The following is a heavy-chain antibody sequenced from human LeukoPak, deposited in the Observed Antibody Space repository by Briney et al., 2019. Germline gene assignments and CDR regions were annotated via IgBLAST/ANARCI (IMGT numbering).Heavy chain of an antibody. V-gene: IGHV3-53*01. J-gene: IGHJ4*02. CDR3: ARVPPQRDHLYYFDY. Sequence: GGSLRLSCAASGFIVSNTYMTWVRQAPGKGLEWVSVIHNDGSTYYADSVKGRFTISRDNAKNSLYLQMNSLRAEDTALYYCARVPPQRDHLYYFDYWGQGTLVTVSS. CDR2: IHNDGST. D-gene: IGHD1-14*01. CDR1: GFIVSNTY.